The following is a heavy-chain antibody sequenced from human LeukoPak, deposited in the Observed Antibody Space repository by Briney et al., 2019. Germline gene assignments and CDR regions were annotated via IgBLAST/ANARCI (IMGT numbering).Heavy chain of an antibody. J-gene: IGHJ4*02. D-gene: IGHD2-2*01. Sequence: PGRSLRLSCAASGFTFSSYGIHWVRQAPGKGLEWVAFIRYDGSYKYYADSVKGRFTISRDNSKNTLYLQMNSLRPDDTAVYYCAKDPRDCSDTSCYMAAAGFDYWGQGTLVTVSS. CDR3: AKDPRDCSDTSCYMAAAGFDY. V-gene: IGHV3-30*02. CDR1: GFTFSSYG. CDR2: IRYDGSYK.